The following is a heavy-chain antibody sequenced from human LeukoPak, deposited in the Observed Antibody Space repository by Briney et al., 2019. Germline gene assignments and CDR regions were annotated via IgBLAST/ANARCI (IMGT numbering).Heavy chain of an antibody. CDR1: GFTFSSYG. CDR3: AKDWYGSYYDPAI. D-gene: IGHD1-26*01. CDR2: ISYDGSNK. V-gene: IGHV3-30*18. Sequence: PGGSLRLSCAASGFTFSSYGMHWVRQAPGKGLEWVAVISYDGSNKYYADSVKGRFTISRDNSKNTLYLQMNSLRAEDTAVYYCAKDWYGSYYDPAIWGQGTMVTVSS. J-gene: IGHJ3*02.